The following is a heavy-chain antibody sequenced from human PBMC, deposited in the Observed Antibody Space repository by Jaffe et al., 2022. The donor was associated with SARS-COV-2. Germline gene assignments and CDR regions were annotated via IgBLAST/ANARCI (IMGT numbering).Heavy chain of an antibody. CDR1: GGSISSGDYY. Sequence: QVQLQESGPGLVKPSQTLSLTCTVSGGSISSGDYYWSWIRQPPGKGLEWIGYIYYSGSTYYNPSLKSRVTISVDTSKNQFSLKLSSVTAADTAVYYCARDVVAVGALYYGMDVWGQGTTVTVSS. CDR2: IYYSGST. CDR3: ARDVVAVGALYYGMDV. V-gene: IGHV4-30-4*01. D-gene: IGHD2-15*01. J-gene: IGHJ6*02.